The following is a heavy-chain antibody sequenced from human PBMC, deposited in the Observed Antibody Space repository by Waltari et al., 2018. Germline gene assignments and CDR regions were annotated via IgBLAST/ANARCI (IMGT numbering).Heavy chain of an antibody. Sequence: QVQLQQWGAGLLKPSETLSLTCAVYGGSFSGYYWSWIRQPPGKGLEWIGEINHSGSTNYNPSVKSRVTISVDTSKNQFSLKLSSVTAADTAVYYCARHGVRYYDFWSGQPPAFDIWGQGTMVTVSS. D-gene: IGHD3-3*01. J-gene: IGHJ3*02. V-gene: IGHV4-34*01. CDR2: INHSGST. CDR3: ARHGVRYYDFWSGQPPAFDI. CDR1: GGSFSGYY.